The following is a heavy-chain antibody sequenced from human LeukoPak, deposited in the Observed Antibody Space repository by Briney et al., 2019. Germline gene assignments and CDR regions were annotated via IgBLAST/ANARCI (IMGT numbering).Heavy chain of an antibody. J-gene: IGHJ4*02. CDR3: AREIYDFGDYYFDY. D-gene: IGHD3-3*01. V-gene: IGHV3-21*01. CDR2: ISGSSRHI. CDR1: GFTFSDYT. Sequence: GGSLRLSCAASGFTFSDYTMNWVRQAPGKGLEYVSSISGSSRHIYYADSVKGRFTISRDNTKSSLYLQMNSLRVEDMAVYYCAREIYDFGDYYFDYWGQGTLVTVSS.